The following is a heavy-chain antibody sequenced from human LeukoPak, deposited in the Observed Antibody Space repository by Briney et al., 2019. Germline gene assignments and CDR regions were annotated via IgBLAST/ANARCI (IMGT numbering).Heavy chain of an antibody. Sequence: SVKVPCKASGGTFSSYAISWVRQAPGQGLEWMGGIIPIFGTAKYAQKFQGRVTITADESTSTAYMELSSLRSEDTAVYYCARGNYDFWSGYSLGDAFDIWGQGTMVTVSS. CDR1: GGTFSSYA. CDR2: IIPIFGTA. CDR3: ARGNYDFWSGYSLGDAFDI. V-gene: IGHV1-69*01. D-gene: IGHD3-3*01. J-gene: IGHJ3*02.